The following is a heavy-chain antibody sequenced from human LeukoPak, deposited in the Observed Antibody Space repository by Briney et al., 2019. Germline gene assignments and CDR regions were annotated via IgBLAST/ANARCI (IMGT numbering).Heavy chain of an antibody. J-gene: IGHJ3*02. CDR1: GYSISSGYY. D-gene: IGHD4-17*01. Sequence: PSETLSLTCTVSGYSISSGYYWGWIRQPPGKGLEWIGSIYHSGSTYYNLSLKSRVTISVDTSKNQFSLKLSSVTAADTAVYYCARHIPDYGDYEADAFDIWGQGTMVTVSS. V-gene: IGHV4-38-2*02. CDR3: ARHIPDYGDYEADAFDI. CDR2: IYHSGST.